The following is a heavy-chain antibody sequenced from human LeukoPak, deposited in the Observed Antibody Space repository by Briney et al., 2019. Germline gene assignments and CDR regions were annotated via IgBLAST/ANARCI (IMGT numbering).Heavy chain of an antibody. CDR1: GGSISSYY. Sequence: SETLSLTCTVSGGSISSYYWSWIRQPAGEGLEWIGYIYYSGSTNYNPSLKSRVTISLDTSKNQFSLKLSSVTAADTAVYYCARRVVVVAANDKSDAFDMWGQGTVVTVSS. CDR3: ARRVVVVAANDKSDAFDM. CDR2: IYYSGST. J-gene: IGHJ3*02. V-gene: IGHV4-59*01. D-gene: IGHD2-15*01.